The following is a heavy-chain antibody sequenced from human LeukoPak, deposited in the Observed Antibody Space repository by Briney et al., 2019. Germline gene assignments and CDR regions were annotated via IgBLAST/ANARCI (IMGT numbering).Heavy chain of an antibody. CDR2: ISGSGSTI. CDR3: ARDSTFSSVYCMDV. CDR1: GFTFSDYY. J-gene: IGHJ6*03. Sequence: GGSLRLSCAASGFTFSDYYMSWIRQAPGKGLEWISYISGSGSTIYYADSVKGRFTISRDNAKNSLYLQMNSLRAEDTAVYYCARDSTFSSVYCMDVWGKGATVTVSS. V-gene: IGHV3-11*04. D-gene: IGHD2/OR15-2a*01.